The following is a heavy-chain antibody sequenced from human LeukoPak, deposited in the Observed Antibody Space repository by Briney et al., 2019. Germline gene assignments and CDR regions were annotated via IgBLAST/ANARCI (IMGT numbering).Heavy chain of an antibody. Sequence: RGSLRLSCAASGFTFSSYAMSWVRQAPGEGLEWVSAISGSGGSTYYADSVKGRFTISRDNSKNTLYLQMNSLRAEDTAVYYCAKDLRDCSSTSCYTNYYYGMDVWGQGTTVTVSS. D-gene: IGHD2-2*02. J-gene: IGHJ6*02. CDR2: ISGSGGST. CDR3: AKDLRDCSSTSCYTNYYYGMDV. V-gene: IGHV3-23*01. CDR1: GFTFSSYA.